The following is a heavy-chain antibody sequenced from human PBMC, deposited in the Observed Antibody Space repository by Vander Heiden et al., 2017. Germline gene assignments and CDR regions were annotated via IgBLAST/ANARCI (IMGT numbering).Heavy chain of an antibody. CDR2: ISYDGSNK. CDR3: ASLVVVTAFYAFEI. D-gene: IGHD2-21*02. J-gene: IGHJ3*02. CDR1: GFTFSSYA. Sequence: QVQLVESGGGVVQPGRSLRLSCAASGFTFSSYAMHWVRQAPGKGLEWVAVISYDGSNKYYADSVKGRFTISRDNSKNTLYLQMNSLRAEDTAVYYCASLVVVTAFYAFEIWGQGTMVTVSS. V-gene: IGHV3-30*01.